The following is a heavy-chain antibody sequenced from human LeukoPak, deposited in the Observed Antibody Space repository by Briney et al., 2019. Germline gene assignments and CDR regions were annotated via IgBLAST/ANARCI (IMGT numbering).Heavy chain of an antibody. J-gene: IGHJ3*02. CDR2: INPNSGGT. CDR3: AREPESYVGGDAFDI. D-gene: IGHD5-18*01. Sequence: ASVKVSCKASGYTFTGYYMHWVRQAPGQGLEWMGWINPNSGGTNYAQKFQGRVTMTRDTSISTAYMELSRLRSDDTAVYYCAREPESYVGGDAFDIWGQGTMVTVSS. V-gene: IGHV1-2*02. CDR1: GYTFTGYY.